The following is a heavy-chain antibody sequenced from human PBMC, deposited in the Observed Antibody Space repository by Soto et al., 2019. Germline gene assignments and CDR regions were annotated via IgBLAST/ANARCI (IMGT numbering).Heavy chain of an antibody. D-gene: IGHD4-17*01. CDR1: GGTFSSYA. J-gene: IGHJ4*02. V-gene: IGHV1-69*01. CDR3: AREYYGDPHYYFDY. CDR2: IIPIFGTA. Sequence: QVQLVQSGAEVKKPGSSVKVSCKASGGTFSSYAISWLRQAPGHGLEWMGGIIPIFGTANYAQKFQGRVTITADESTSTAYMELSSLRSEDTAVYYCAREYYGDPHYYFDYWGQGTLVTVSS.